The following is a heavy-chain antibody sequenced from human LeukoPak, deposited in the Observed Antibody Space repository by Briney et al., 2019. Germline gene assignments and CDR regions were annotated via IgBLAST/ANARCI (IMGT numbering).Heavy chain of an antibody. J-gene: IGHJ4*02. V-gene: IGHV4-59*08. CDR3: ARLDCISDTCYNY. D-gene: IGHD2-21*01. CDR1: GDSISSDY. CDR2: INYSGSS. Sequence: SETLSLTCIVYGDSISSDYWSWIRQSPGKGLEWIGYINYSGSSEYNPSLKSRVTISVDRSKNQVSLKMRSVTAADTAVYYCARLDCISDTCYNYWALGALVTVSS.